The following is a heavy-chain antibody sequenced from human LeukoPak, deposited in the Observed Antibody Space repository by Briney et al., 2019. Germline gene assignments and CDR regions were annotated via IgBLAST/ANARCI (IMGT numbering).Heavy chain of an antibody. V-gene: IGHV4-39*01. CDR1: GGSLSSSRYY. CDR2: IYYSGST. J-gene: IGHJ4*02. Sequence: SETLSLTCTVSGGSLSSSRYYWGWIRQPPGKGLEWIGSIYYSGSTYHNPSLKSRVTISVDTSKNQFSLKLSAVTAADTAVYYCATRGRASDYWGQGTLVTVSS. CDR3: ATRGRASDY.